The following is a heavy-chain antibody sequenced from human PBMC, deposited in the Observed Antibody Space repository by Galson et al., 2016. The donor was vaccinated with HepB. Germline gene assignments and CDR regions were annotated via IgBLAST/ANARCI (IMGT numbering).Heavy chain of an antibody. V-gene: IGHV4-4*01. J-gene: IGHJ4*02. CDR1: GGSLSRSNW. D-gene: IGHD3-10*01. Sequence: LSLTCAVSGGSLSRSNWWSWVRQPPGKGLEWIGEIYHSGSTNYNPSLKSRVTISVDKSKNQFSLKLSSVTAADTAVYFCARVGYYYGSGSYYILGAFDYWGQGTLVTVSS. CDR2: IYHSGST. CDR3: ARVGYYYGSGSYYILGAFDY.